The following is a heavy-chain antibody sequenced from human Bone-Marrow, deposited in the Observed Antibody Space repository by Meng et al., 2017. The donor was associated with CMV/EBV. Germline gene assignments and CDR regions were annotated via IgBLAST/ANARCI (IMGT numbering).Heavy chain of an antibody. J-gene: IGHJ1*01. CDR2: IRYDGSNK. Sequence: QVQLVESGXGVVQPXGSLRLXXXASGFTFSSYGMHWVRQAPGKGLEWVAFIRYDGSNKYYADSVKGRFTISRDNSKNTLYLQMNSLRAEDTAVYYCAKGSWNYGDYDPPEYFQHWGPGTMVTVSS. V-gene: IGHV3-30*02. CDR1: GFTFSSYG. D-gene: IGHD4-17*01. CDR3: AKGSWNYGDYDPPEYFQH.